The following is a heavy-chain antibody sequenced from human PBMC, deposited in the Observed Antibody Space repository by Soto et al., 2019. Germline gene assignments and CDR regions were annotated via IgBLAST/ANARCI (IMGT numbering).Heavy chain of an antibody. J-gene: IGHJ5*02. V-gene: IGHV4-39*01. D-gene: IGHD3-10*01. CDR1: GDSINGSTYY. Sequence: SETLSLTCAVSGDSINGSTYYWGWIRQPPGKNRQWIASIYYSGSTYYNTSIKSRITISVDTSKNHFSLRLSSVPAADTAVYFGARHSPPYGSQGSWFDPWGQGTLVTVS. CDR3: ARHSPPYGSQGSWFDP. CDR2: IYYSGST.